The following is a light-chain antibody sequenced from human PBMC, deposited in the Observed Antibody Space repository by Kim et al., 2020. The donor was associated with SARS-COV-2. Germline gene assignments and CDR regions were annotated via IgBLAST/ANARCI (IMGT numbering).Light chain of an antibody. J-gene: IGLJ3*02. CDR1: SSNIGSNY. CDR2: GNN. Sequence: QSVLTQPPSASGTPGQRFTISCSGSSSNIGSNYVYWYQQLPGTAPKLLIYGNNQRPSGVPDRFSVSKSGTSASLAISGLRSEDEAHYYCAAWDDSLSGRWVFGGGTQLTVL. CDR3: AAWDDSLSGRWV. V-gene: IGLV1-47*01.